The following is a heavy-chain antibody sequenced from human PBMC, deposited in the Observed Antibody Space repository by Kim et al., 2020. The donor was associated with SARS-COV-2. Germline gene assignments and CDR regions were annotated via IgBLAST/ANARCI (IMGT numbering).Heavy chain of an antibody. CDR1: GFTFSNYA. Sequence: GGSLRLSCSASGFTFSNYAMHWVRQAPGKGLEYVSAISSDGGSTYYADSVKGRFTISRDNSKNMLYVQMSSLRVEDTAIYYCVTRNYYNSGSYYEGAPFDFSGQGNQVTVSS. CDR2: ISSDGGST. D-gene: IGHD3-10*01. V-gene: IGHV3-64*05. CDR3: VTRNYYNSGSYYEGAPFDF. J-gene: IGHJ4*02.